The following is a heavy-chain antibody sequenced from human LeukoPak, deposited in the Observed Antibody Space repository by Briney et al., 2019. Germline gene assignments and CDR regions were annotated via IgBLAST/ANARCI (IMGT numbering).Heavy chain of an antibody. V-gene: IGHV3-23*01. J-gene: IGHJ4*02. D-gene: IGHD6-13*01. CDR1: GFRFSTYA. CDR3: AKSDPLMTAAGIFDS. CDR2: ISGSTGLT. Sequence: GGSLRLSCAASGFRFSTYAMSWVRQAPGKGLEWVSGISGSTGLTYYADSVKGRFTISRDNSKDTVHLQMNTLRAEDTAVYYCAKSDPLMTAAGIFDSWGQGTPVTVSS.